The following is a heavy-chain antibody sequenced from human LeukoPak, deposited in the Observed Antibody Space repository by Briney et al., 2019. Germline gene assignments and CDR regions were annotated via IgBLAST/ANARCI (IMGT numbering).Heavy chain of an antibody. CDR2: IIPIFGTA. CDR1: GGTFSSCA. J-gene: IGHJ4*02. CDR3: ARGKYPYYSTAYFDY. D-gene: IGHD4-11*01. Sequence: SVKVSCKASGGTFSSCAISWVRQAPGQGLEWMGGIIPIFGTANYAQKFQGRVTITTDESTSTAYMELSSLRSEDTAVYYCARGKYPYYSTAYFDYWGQGTLVTVSS. V-gene: IGHV1-69*05.